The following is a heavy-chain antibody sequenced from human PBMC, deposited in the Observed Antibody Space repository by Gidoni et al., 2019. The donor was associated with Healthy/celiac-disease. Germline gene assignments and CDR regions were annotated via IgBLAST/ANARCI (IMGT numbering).Heavy chain of an antibody. V-gene: IGHV1-69*19. CDR2: IIPIFGTA. J-gene: IGHJ3*02. CDR3: ARNTRVRLGELGAFDI. CDR1: GGTFSSYA. D-gene: IGHD3-16*01. Sequence: QVQLVQSGAEVKKPGSSVKVSCKASGGTFSSYAISWVRQAPGQGLEWMGGIIPIFGTANYAQKFQGRVTITADESTSTAYMELSSLRSEDTAVYYCARNTRVRLGELGAFDIWGQGTMVTVSS.